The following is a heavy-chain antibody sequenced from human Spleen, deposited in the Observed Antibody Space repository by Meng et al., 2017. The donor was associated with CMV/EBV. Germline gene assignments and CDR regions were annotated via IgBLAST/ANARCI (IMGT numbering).Heavy chain of an antibody. V-gene: IGHV4-34*01. D-gene: IGHD5-12*01. Sequence: VYGGSFSGYSWIWIRQPPGKGLEWIGEIDHSGSTNSNPSLKSRVTISVDTSKNQFSLRLSSVTAADTAVYYCARGLAYSGYLDYFDYWGQGTLVTVSS. CDR2: IDHSGST. CDR3: ARGLAYSGYLDYFDY. J-gene: IGHJ4*02. CDR1: GGSFSGYS.